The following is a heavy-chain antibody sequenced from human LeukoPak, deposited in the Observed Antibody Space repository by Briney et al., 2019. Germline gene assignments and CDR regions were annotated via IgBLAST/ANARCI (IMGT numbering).Heavy chain of an antibody. CDR3: AARAAIPRYYYYGMDV. D-gene: IGHD2-2*02. V-gene: IGHV1-69*13. Sequence: SVKVSCKASGGTFSSYAISWVRQAPGQGLEWMGGIIPIFGTANYAQKFQGRVTITADESTSTAYMELSSLRSEDTAVYYCAARAAIPRYYYYGMDVWGQGTTVTVSS. J-gene: IGHJ6*02. CDR2: IIPIFGTA. CDR1: GGTFSSYA.